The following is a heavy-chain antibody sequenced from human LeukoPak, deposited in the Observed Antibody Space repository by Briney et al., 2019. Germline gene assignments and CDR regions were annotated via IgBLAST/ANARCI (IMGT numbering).Heavy chain of an antibody. J-gene: IGHJ6*03. CDR3: ARDAHRGYYYYMDV. CDR2: INHSGST. CDR1: GGSFSGYY. V-gene: IGHV4-34*01. D-gene: IGHD2-2*01. Sequence: SETLSFTSAVYGGSFSGYYWSWIRQPPGKGLEWIGEINHSGSTNYNPSLKSRVTISVDTSKNQFSLKLSSVTAADTAVYYCARDAHRGYYYYMDVWGKGTTVTVSS.